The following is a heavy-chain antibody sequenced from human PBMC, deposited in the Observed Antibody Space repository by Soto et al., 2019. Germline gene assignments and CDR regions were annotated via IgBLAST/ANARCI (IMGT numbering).Heavy chain of an antibody. V-gene: IGHV1-3*05. CDR1: GYTFTSYA. D-gene: IGHD6-19*01. Sequence: QVRLVQSGAEEKKPGASVKVSCKASGYTFTSYAMHWVRQAPGQRLEWLGWINAGNGNTKYSQKFQGRVTFTRDTSASTAYMELSSLRSEDTAVYYCARVSGWYFLDYWGQGPLVTVSS. CDR3: ARVSGWYFLDY. CDR2: INAGNGNT. J-gene: IGHJ4*02.